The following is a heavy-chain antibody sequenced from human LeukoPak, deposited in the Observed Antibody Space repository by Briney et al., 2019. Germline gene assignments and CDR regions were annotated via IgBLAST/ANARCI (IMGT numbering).Heavy chain of an antibody. CDR3: ARDPGSPGSLYYFDY. CDR2: VNPSGGST. D-gene: IGHD6-25*01. J-gene: IGHJ4*02. V-gene: IGHV1-46*01. CDR1: GYTFTGYY. Sequence: ASVKVSCKASGYTFTGYYMHWVRQAPGQGLEWMGIVNPSGGSTSYTQKFQGRVTMTRDTSTSTVYMELSSLRSEDTAVYYCARDPGSPGSLYYFDYWGQGTLVTVSS.